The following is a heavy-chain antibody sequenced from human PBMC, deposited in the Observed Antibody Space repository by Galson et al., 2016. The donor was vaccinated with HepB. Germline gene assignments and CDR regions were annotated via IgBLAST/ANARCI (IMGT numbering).Heavy chain of an antibody. Sequence: SGFGFRDYAMHWVRQIPGKGLEWVSGINWRSETLDYAESVKGRFTISRDNARNSLHLQMNSLRPEDTALYYCAKARLPRAYYSVDSWGQGTLVTVSS. CDR1: GFGFRDYA. J-gene: IGHJ4*02. V-gene: IGHV3-9*01. CDR3: AKARLPRAYYSVDS. CDR2: INWRSETL. D-gene: IGHD3-22*01.